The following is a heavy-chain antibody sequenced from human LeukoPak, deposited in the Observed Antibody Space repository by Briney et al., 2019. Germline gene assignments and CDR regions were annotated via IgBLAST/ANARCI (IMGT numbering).Heavy chain of an antibody. CDR2: IYYSGST. CDR1: GGSISSGGYY. V-gene: IGHV4-31*03. D-gene: IGHD2-21*01. Sequence: PSETLSLTCTVSGGSISSGGYYWGWIRQHPGDGLEWIGYIYYSGSTYDNPSLNSRFTISVDTSKNQFCRKLSSVTAADTSVYYCARGSPGGATRWFDPWGEGTLVTVSS. CDR3: ARGSPGGATRWFDP. J-gene: IGHJ5*02.